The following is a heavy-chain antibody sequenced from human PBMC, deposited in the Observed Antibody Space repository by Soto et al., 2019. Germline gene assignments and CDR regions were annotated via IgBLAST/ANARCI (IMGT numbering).Heavy chain of an antibody. CDR3: ARDCSSTSCYSEDNWFDP. CDR2: ISAYNGNT. V-gene: IGHV1-18*01. D-gene: IGHD2-2*01. CDR1: GYTFTSYG. Sequence: ASVKVSCKASGYTFTSYGISWVRQAPGQGLEWMGWISAYNGNTNYAQKLQGRVTMTTDTSTSTAYMELRSLRSDDTAVYYCARDCSSTSCYSEDNWFDPWGQGTLVTVSS. J-gene: IGHJ5*02.